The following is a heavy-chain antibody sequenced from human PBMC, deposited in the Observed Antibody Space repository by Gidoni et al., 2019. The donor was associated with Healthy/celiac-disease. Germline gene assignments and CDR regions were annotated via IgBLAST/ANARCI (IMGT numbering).Heavy chain of an antibody. V-gene: IGHV1-3*01. CDR1: GYTFPSYA. D-gene: IGHD6-19*01. J-gene: IGHJ6*03. CDR2: INAGNGNT. Sequence: QVQLVQSGAEVKKPGASVKVSCKASGYTFPSYAMHWVRQAPGQRLEWMGWINAGNGNTKYSQKLQGRVTITRDTSASTAYMELSSLRSEDTAVYYCASSNLPEYSSGWYDPYYYYYMVVWGKGTTVTVSS. CDR3: ASSNLPEYSSGWYDPYYYYYMVV.